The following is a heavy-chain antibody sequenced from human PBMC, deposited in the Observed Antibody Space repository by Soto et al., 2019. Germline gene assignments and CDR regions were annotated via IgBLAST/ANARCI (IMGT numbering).Heavy chain of an antibody. J-gene: IGHJ4*02. CDR2: ISLHNGDK. D-gene: IGHD2-2*01. CDR3: ATDERDDCSSIKCHYFDP. V-gene: IGHV1-18*04. Sequence: QVQLVQSGGEVKKPGASVKVSCKAVGTTYGISGVRQAPGQGLEWMAWISLHNGDKNNAPQFQGRVTLTTDTSTGTAYMELRSLRSDDTAVYSCATDERDDCSSIKCHYFDPWGQGALVTVSS. CDR1: GTTYG.